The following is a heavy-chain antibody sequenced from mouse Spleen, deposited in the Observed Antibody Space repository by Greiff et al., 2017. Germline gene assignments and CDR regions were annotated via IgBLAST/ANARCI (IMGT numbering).Heavy chain of an antibody. CDR3: TRKVYYGFDY. CDR1: GFTFSDYG. V-gene: IGHV5-17*01. J-gene: IGHJ2*01. CDR2: ISSGSSTI. D-gene: IGHD2-1*01. Sequence: EVKVVESGGGLVKPGGSLKLSCAASGFTFSDYGMHWVRQAPEKGLEWVAYISSGSSTIYYADTVKGRFTISRDNAKNTLFLQMTSLRSEDTAMYYCTRKVYYGFDYWGQGTTLTVSS.